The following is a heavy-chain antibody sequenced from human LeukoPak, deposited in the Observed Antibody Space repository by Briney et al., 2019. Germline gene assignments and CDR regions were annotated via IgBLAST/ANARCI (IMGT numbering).Heavy chain of an antibody. V-gene: IGHV3-30*18. Sequence: GRSLRLSCAASGFTFSSYGMHWVRQAPGKGLEWVAVISYDGSNKYYADSVKGRFTISRDNSKNTLYLQMNSLRAEDTAVYYCAKPGRGLGLRWYTDYWGQGTLVTVSS. CDR2: ISYDGSNK. D-gene: IGHD4-23*01. J-gene: IGHJ4*02. CDR1: GFTFSSYG. CDR3: AKPGRGLGLRWYTDY.